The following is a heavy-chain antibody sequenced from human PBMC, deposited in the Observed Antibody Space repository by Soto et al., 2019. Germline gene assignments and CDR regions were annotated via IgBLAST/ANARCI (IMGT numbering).Heavy chain of an antibody. D-gene: IGHD1-1*01. Sequence: QVQLVESGGGVVQPGRSLRLSCAASGFTFISYGMHWVRQAPGKGLQWVAFISYDGSDRYYEDSVKGRFTISRGNSKNTLYLQINSLRAEDTAVYYCARATNCYYGMDVWGQGTTVTVSS. CDR1: GFTFISYG. V-gene: IGHV3-33*05. CDR2: ISYDGSDR. CDR3: ARATNCYYGMDV. J-gene: IGHJ6*02.